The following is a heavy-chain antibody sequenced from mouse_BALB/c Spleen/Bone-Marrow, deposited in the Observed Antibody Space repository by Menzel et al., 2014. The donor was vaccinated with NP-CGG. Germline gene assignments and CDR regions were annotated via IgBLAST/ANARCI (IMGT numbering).Heavy chain of an antibody. CDR1: GYTFSNYW. V-gene: IGHV1-9*01. Sequence: VQLQQSGAELMKPGASVKISCKATGYTFSNYWIEWIKQRPGHGLEWIGEILPGSGSTYYNEKFKGKATFTADTSSNTAYMQLSSLTSEDSAVYYCARGGNFLWYFDVWGAGTTVTVSS. CDR3: ARGGNFLWYFDV. D-gene: IGHD2-1*01. J-gene: IGHJ1*01. CDR2: ILPGSGST.